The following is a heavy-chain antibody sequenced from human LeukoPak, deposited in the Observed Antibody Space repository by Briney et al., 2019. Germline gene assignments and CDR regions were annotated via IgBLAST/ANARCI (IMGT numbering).Heavy chain of an antibody. CDR1: GGSISSGGYY. J-gene: IGHJ4*02. D-gene: IGHD3-16*02. CDR3: ARDQYDHVWGSHRPYFDY. CDR2: IYYSGST. Sequence: SQTLSLTCTVSGGSISSGGYYWSWIRQHPGKGLEWIGYIYYSGSTYYNPSLKSRVTISVDTSKNQFSLKLSSVTAADTAVYYCARDQYDHVWGSHRPYFDYWGQGTLVTVSS. V-gene: IGHV4-31*03.